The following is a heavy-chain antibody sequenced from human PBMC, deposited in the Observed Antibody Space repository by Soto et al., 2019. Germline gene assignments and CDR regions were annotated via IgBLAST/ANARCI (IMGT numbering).Heavy chain of an antibody. CDR2: INAGNGNT. CDR1: GDRLTSYA. Sequence: GTPAEVTWEESGDRLTSYARRWVRQAHGQRLEWMGWINAGNGNTKYSQKFQGRVTITRDTSASTAYMELSSLRSEDTAVYYCARDRGAYIHTLGMDVWGQGTTVTV. J-gene: IGHJ6*02. D-gene: IGHD3-16*01. V-gene: IGHV1-3*01. CDR3: ARDRGAYIHTLGMDV.